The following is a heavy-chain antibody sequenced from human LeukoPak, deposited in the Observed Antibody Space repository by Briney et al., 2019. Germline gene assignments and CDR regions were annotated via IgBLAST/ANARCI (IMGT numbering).Heavy chain of an antibody. Sequence: GGSLRLSCAASGFTFDDYGMSWVRHAPGKGLEWVSGINWNGGSTGYADSVKGRFTISRDNAKNSLYLQINSLRAEDTALYYCARDGYDFWSGYSIDYWGQGTLVTVSS. CDR1: GFTFDDYG. CDR3: ARDGYDFWSGYSIDY. CDR2: INWNGGST. D-gene: IGHD3-3*01. J-gene: IGHJ4*02. V-gene: IGHV3-20*04.